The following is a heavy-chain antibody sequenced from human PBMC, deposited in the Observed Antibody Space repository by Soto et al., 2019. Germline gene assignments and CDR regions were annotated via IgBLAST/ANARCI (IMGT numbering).Heavy chain of an antibody. CDR2: IHYGGTT. V-gene: IGHV4-59*08. D-gene: IGHD3-10*01. CDR1: GGAITHNS. CDR3: ARHSMSPGGAHLGH. Sequence: PSETLSLTCTVSGGAITHNSWSWIRQAPGKGLEWIGFIHYGGTTSYNPSLKSRVVISLDTPNMQFSLRLSSVTAADTAVYYCARHSMSPGGAHLGHWGQGALVTVSS. J-gene: IGHJ4*02.